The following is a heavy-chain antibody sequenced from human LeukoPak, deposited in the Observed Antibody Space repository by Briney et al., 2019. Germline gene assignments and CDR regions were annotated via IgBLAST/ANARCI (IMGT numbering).Heavy chain of an antibody. CDR3: ARVNLGGHDY. CDR2: TYYRSKWYY. Sequence: SQTLSLTCAISGDSVSSNRGAWNWIRQSPSRGLEWLGRTYYRSKWYYDYAVSVIRRIMIKVDTSKNQFSLQLKSVTPEDTAVYYCARVNLGGHDYWGQGTLVTVSS. J-gene: IGHJ4*02. V-gene: IGHV6-1*01. D-gene: IGHD3-16*01. CDR1: GDSVSSNRGA.